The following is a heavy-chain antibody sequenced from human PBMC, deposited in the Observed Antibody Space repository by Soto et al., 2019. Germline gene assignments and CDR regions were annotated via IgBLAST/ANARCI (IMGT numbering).Heavy chain of an antibody. CDR2: FDPEDGET. CDR1: GYTLTELS. V-gene: IGHV1-24*01. D-gene: IGHD1-26*01. J-gene: IGHJ6*02. Sequence: ASVKVSCKVSGYTLTELSMHWVRQAPGKGLEWMGGFDPEDGETIYAQKFQGRVTMTEDTSTDKAYMELSSLRSEDTAVYYCATRYSGSYITYYYYGMDVWGQGTTVTVSS. CDR3: ATRYSGSYITYYYYGMDV.